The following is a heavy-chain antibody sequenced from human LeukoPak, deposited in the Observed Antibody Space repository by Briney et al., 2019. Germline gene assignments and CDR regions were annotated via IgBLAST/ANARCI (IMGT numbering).Heavy chain of an antibody. CDR1: GFRFGGST. CDR3: ARDAAIGLGV. D-gene: IGHD3-22*01. Sequence: GGSLRLSCAASGFRFGGSTISWVRQAPGKGLQWVSSISDSGNTYYAESLKGRITVSRDNAKNSLFLQMNGLRADDTAVYYCARDAAIGLGVWGHGTTVTVSS. V-gene: IGHV3-21*01. CDR2: ISDSGNT. J-gene: IGHJ6*02.